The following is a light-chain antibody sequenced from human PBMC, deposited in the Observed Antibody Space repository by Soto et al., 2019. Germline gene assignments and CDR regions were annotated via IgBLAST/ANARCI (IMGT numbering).Light chain of an antibody. CDR1: QSFSSSY. CDR2: GAS. CDR3: QQYGSSPKT. J-gene: IGKJ1*01. V-gene: IGKV3-20*01. Sequence: EIVLTQSPGTLSLSPGERATLSCRASQSFSSSYLAWYQQKPVQSPRLLIYGASSRATGIPDRFSGSGSGTDFTLTISRLEPEDFAVYYCQQYGSSPKTFGQGTKVDIK.